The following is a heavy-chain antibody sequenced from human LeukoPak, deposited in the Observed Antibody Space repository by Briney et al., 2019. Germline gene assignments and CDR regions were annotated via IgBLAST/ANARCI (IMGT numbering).Heavy chain of an antibody. V-gene: IGHV1-18*01. CDR2: ISAYNGHT. D-gene: IGHD3-3*01. CDR1: GYTFSSYG. Sequence: AASVKVSCKASGYTFSSYGFSWVRQAPGQGLEWMGWISAYNGHTNYAQNLQGRVTMTTDTSTSTAYMELRSLRSDDTAVYYCARGDFWSGYYTGMDVWGQGTTVTVSS. CDR3: ARGDFWSGYYTGMDV. J-gene: IGHJ6*02.